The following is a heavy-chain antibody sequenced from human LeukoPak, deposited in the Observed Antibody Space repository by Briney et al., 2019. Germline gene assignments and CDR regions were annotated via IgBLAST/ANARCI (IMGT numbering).Heavy chain of an antibody. CDR2: MWYDGSKE. Sequence: GGSLRLSCAASGFTFSVYGMHWVRQAPGKGLEWVAVMWYDGSKEYYADSVKGRSTISRDTSTSTLYLQMNSLRAEDTAVYYCARELGSGTFDYWGQGTLVTVSS. CDR3: ARELGSGTFDY. CDR1: GFTFSVYG. V-gene: IGHV3-33*01. J-gene: IGHJ4*02. D-gene: IGHD6-19*01.